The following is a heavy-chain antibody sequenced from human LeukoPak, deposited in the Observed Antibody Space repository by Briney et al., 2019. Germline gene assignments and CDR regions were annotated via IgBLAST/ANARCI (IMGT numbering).Heavy chain of an antibody. J-gene: IGHJ4*02. CDR1: GFTVSSNY. Sequence: GGSLRLSCAASGFTVSSNYMSWVRQAPGKGLKWVSVIYSGGSTYYADSVKGRFTISRDSSRNTLFLQMNSLRAEDTAVYYCGRRNSDSYYGDWGQGTLVTVSS. CDR2: IYSGGST. V-gene: IGHV3-53*01. D-gene: IGHD3-22*01. CDR3: GRRNSDSYYGD.